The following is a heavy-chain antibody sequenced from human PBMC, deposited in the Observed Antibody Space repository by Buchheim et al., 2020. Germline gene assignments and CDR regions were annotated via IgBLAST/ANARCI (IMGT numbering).Heavy chain of an antibody. CDR2: INTNRGAT. D-gene: IGHD6-13*01. J-gene: IGHJ4*02. V-gene: IGHV1-2*02. CDR1: GYTFTGYY. CDR3: ATHLYPGIDQH. Sequence: QVQLVQSGAEVKKPGASVKVSCKASGYTFTGYYIHWVRQAPGQGLEWLGYINTNRGATNYAQKFQGRVTMSRDTSISTAYMELSRLTSDDTAVYYCATHLYPGIDQHWGQGTL.